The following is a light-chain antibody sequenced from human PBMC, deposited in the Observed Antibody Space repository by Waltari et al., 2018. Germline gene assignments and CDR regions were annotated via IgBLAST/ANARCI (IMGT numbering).Light chain of an antibody. CDR1: SSDVGGFNY. CDR2: EVT. V-gene: IGLV2-8*01. J-gene: IGLJ2*01. CDR3: SSYGGNNNIL. Sequence: QSALTQPPSASGSPGQSVTIPCTGTSSDVGGFNYVSWYQPHPGKSPNLIIFEVTKRPSGVPDRFSGSKSGNTASLTVSGLQSEDEADYYCSSYGGNNNILFGGGTKLSVL.